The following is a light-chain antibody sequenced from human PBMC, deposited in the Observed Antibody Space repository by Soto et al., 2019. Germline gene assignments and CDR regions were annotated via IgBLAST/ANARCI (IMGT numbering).Light chain of an antibody. CDR2: DAS. V-gene: IGKV3-11*01. CDR3: QQRSNWPPTCT. Sequence: EIVLTQSPATLSLSPGERATLSCRASQSVNSYLAWYQQEPGQAPRLLIYDASNRATGIPARFSGSGSGTDFTLTISNLEPEDFAVYSCQQRSNWPPTCTFGQGTKLEIK. CDR1: QSVNSY. J-gene: IGKJ2*02.